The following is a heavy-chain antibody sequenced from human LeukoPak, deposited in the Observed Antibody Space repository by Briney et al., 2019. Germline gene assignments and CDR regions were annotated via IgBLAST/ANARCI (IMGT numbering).Heavy chain of an antibody. Sequence: SETLSLTCPVYGGSFTGYFWNWIRQSPGKGLEWIAAINDRGTTNYNPLLKRRVTISVDTSKTQFSLKLTSVTAADTGVYYCARDPTTVVTVPYYFDFWGQGTPVTVSS. CDR1: GGSFTGYF. D-gene: IGHD4-23*01. CDR3: ARDPTTVVTVPYYFDF. CDR2: INDRGTT. V-gene: IGHV4-34*01. J-gene: IGHJ4*02.